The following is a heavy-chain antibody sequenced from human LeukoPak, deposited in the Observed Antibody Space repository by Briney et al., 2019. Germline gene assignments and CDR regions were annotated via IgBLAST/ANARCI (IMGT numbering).Heavy chain of an antibody. Sequence: GGSLRLSCAASGFTFSSYAMSWVRQAPGKGLEWVSAISGRGTYPYYTDSVKGRFTISRDNSNNMLYLQMNSLRAEDTAIYYCVKDTYSGTHNPQFDYWGQGTQVTVSS. D-gene: IGHD3-10*01. J-gene: IGHJ4*02. V-gene: IGHV3-23*01. CDR3: VKDTYSGTHNPQFDY. CDR1: GFTFSSYA. CDR2: ISGRGTYP.